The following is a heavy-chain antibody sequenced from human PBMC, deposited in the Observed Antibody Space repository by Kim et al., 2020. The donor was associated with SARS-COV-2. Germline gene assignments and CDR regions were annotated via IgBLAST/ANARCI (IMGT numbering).Heavy chain of an antibody. CDR2: IKSKTDGGTT. CDR3: TTDPGTPGGYSFAY. D-gene: IGHD3-10*01. CDR1: GFTFSNAW. V-gene: IGHV3-15*01. Sequence: GGSLRLSCAASGFTFSNAWMSWVRQAPGKGLEWVGRIKSKTDGGTTDYAAPVKGRFTISRDDSKNTLFLQMNILKTEDTAVYYCTTDPGTPGGYSFAYWGQGTLVTVSS. J-gene: IGHJ4*02.